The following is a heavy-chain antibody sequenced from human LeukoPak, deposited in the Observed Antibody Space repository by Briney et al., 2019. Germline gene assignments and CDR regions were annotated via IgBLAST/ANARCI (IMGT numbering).Heavy chain of an antibody. CDR3: ARASDLTAVYYYYYMDV. D-gene: IGHD2-21*02. J-gene: IGHJ6*03. V-gene: IGHV4-4*07. CDR2: IYTSGST. Sequence: SETLSLTCTVSGGSISSYYWSWIRQPAGKGLEWIGRIYTSGSTNYNPSLKSRVTISVDTSKNQFSLKLSSVTAADTAVYYCARASDLTAVYYYYYMDVWGKGTTVTISS. CDR1: GGSISSYY.